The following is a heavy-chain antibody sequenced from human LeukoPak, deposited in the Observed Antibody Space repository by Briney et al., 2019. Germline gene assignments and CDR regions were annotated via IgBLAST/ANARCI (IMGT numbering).Heavy chain of an antibody. Sequence: PGGSLRLSCAASGFTFSSYVMSWVRQAPGKGLEWVSAISGSGGSTYYADSVKGRFTISRDNSKNTVYLQMNSLRAEDTAVYYCARDGIAVASDFDYWGQGTLVTVSS. J-gene: IGHJ4*02. CDR2: ISGSGGST. CDR3: ARDGIAVASDFDY. CDR1: GFTFSSYV. D-gene: IGHD6-19*01. V-gene: IGHV3-23*01.